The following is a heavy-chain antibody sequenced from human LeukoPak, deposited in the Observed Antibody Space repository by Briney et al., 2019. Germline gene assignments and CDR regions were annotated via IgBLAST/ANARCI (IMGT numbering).Heavy chain of an antibody. Sequence: GGSLRLSCAAPGLTFSSSGMHWVRQAPGKGLEWVAFIWFDGTNKYYADSVKGRFIISRDNSKNTLYLQMNSLRTEDTAVYYCAKDKGKLYFDYWGQGTLVTVSS. CDR3: AKDKGKLYFDY. V-gene: IGHV3-30*02. J-gene: IGHJ4*02. CDR2: IWFDGTNK. CDR1: GLTFSSSG. D-gene: IGHD3-10*01.